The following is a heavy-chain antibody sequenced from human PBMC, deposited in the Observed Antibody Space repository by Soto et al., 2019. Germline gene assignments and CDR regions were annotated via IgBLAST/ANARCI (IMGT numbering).Heavy chain of an antibody. D-gene: IGHD1-1*01. J-gene: IGHJ3*01. CDR3: AKYVSGVEDSLDL. CDR2: ISYDAEKK. V-gene: IGHV3-30*18. Sequence: QVQLVESGGGVVQPGRSLRLSCVASGFIFSNYGMAWVRQAPGKGLEWVSVISYDAEKKYSADSVKGRFTISRDNSENTVYLHMSSLRVDDTAVYYCAKYVSGVEDSLDLWGQGTMVTVSS. CDR1: GFIFSNYG.